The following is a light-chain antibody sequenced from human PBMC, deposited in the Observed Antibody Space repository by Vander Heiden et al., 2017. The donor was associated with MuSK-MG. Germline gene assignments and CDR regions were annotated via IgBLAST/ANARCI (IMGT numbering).Light chain of an antibody. V-gene: IGKV2-40*01. Sequence: VMTQPPLCLPVTPAEPASISCRSSQSRRDADDGYKYVDWYLQKPGQAPQLVLYLLSYRASGVPDRLSGSGSGTEFTLKISRVEAEDVGIYYCRQRLGFPYTFGQGTKLEIK. CDR1: QSRRDADDGYKY. CDR3: RQRLGFPYT. J-gene: IGKJ2*01. CDR2: LLS.